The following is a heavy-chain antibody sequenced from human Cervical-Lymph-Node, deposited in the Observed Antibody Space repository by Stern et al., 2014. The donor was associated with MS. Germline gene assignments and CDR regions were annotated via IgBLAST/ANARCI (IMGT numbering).Heavy chain of an antibody. CDR2: IYYSGYT. CDR3: ARQKWDRDTYFEY. CDR1: GESIAGYY. V-gene: IGHV4-59*08. D-gene: IGHD1-26*01. J-gene: IGHJ4*02. Sequence: MQLVESGPGLVKPSETLSLTCTVSGESIAGYYWNWIRQPPGKGLEWIGYIYYSGYTTYTPSLKSRVTISLDTSKSHFSLKVTSVTAADTAIYYCARQKWDRDTYFEYWGQGSLVTVSS.